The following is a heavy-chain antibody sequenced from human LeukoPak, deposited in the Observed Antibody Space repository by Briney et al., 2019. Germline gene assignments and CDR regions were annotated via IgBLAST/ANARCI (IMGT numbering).Heavy chain of an antibody. Sequence: PGGSLRLSCAASGFTFSSYGMTWVRQAPGKGLEWVSGISGSGGSTYYADSVKGRFTISRDNSKNTLYLQMNSLRAEDTAVYYCAKDTYGDYYYYYYMDVWGKGTTVTISS. J-gene: IGHJ6*03. D-gene: IGHD4-17*01. V-gene: IGHV3-23*01. CDR1: GFTFSSYG. CDR2: ISGSGGST. CDR3: AKDTYGDYYYYYYMDV.